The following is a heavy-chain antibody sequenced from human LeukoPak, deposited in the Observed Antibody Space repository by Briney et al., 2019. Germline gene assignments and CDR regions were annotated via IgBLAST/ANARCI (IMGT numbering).Heavy chain of an antibody. D-gene: IGHD3-10*01. V-gene: IGHV3-9*01. J-gene: IGHJ4*02. CDR2: ISWNSGSI. CDR1: GFTFDDYA. CDR3: AKDDTMLRASPAGFDY. Sequence: GGSLRLSCAASGFTFDDYAMHWVRQAPGKGLEWVSGISWNSGSIGYADSVKGRFTISRDNSKNTLYLQMNSLRAEDTAVYYCAKDDTMLRASPAGFDYWGQGTLVTVSS.